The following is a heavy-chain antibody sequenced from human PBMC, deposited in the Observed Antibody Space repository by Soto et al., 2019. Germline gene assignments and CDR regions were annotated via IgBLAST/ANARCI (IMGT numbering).Heavy chain of an antibody. D-gene: IGHD3-22*01. J-gene: IGHJ4*02. CDR2: IIPIFGTA. CDR3: ARDGLGYYDSSGYSGSFDY. Sequence: QVQLVQSGAEVKKPGSSVKVSCKASGGTFSSYAISWVRQAPGQGLEWMGGIIPIFGTANYAQKFQGRVTITADESTSTAYMELSSLRSEDTAVYYCARDGLGYYDSSGYSGSFDYWGQGTVDTVSS. CDR1: GGTFSSYA. V-gene: IGHV1-69*01.